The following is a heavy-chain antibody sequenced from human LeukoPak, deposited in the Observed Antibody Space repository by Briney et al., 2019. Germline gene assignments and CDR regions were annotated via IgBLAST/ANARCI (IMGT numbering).Heavy chain of an antibody. CDR2: IRSKANGGTT. CDR1: GFTFGDYA. V-gene: IGHV3-49*04. J-gene: IGHJ4*02. D-gene: IGHD1-26*01. CDR3: TRARWELLPGDY. Sequence: GGSLRLSCTASGFTFGDYAMSWVRQAPGKGLECVGFIRSKANGGTTEYAASVTGRFTISRDDSKSIAYLQMNSLKTEDTAVYYCTRARWELLPGDYWGQGTLVTVSS.